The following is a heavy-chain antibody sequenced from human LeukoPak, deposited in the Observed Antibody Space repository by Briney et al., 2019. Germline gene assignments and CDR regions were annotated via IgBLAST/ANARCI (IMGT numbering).Heavy chain of an antibody. D-gene: IGHD2-2*01. V-gene: IGHV2-5*01. CDR2: IYWNDDK. CDR3: ARRLITPAPMSCFDP. Sequence: SGPTLVNPTQPLTLTCTFSGFSLSTTGVGVVWIRQPPGEALEWLALIYWNDDKRYNPSLKSRLTITKDTSKNQVVLTMTNTDPVDTATYYCARRLITPAPMSCFDPWGQGTLVTVSS. CDR1: GFSLSTTGVG. J-gene: IGHJ5*02.